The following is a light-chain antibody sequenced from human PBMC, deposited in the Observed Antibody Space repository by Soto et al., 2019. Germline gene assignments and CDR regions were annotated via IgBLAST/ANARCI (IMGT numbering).Light chain of an antibody. CDR2: DVS. CDR1: SSDVGGYNY. V-gene: IGLV2-8*01. CDR3: TSFAGSNNLGV. J-gene: IGLJ2*01. Sequence: QSALTQPPSASGSPGQSVTISCTGTSSDVGGYNYVSWYQQHPGKAPKLVIYDVSKRPSGVPDRFSGSKSGNRASLTVSGLQAEDEDDYYCTSFAGSNNLGVFGGGPMVTVL.